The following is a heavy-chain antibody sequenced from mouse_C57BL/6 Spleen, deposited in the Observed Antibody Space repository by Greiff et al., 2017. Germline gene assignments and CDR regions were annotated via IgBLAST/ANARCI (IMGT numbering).Heavy chain of an antibody. CDR3: ARRVITTVVEGYFDV. CDR2: INPNNGGT. D-gene: IGHD1-1*01. V-gene: IGHV1-18*01. CDR1: GYTFTDYN. J-gene: IGHJ1*03. Sequence: GYTFTDYNMDWVKQSHGKSLEWIGDINPNNGGTIYNQKFKGKATLTVDKSSSTAYMELRSLTSEDTAVYYCARRVITTVVEGYFDVWGTGTTVTVSS.